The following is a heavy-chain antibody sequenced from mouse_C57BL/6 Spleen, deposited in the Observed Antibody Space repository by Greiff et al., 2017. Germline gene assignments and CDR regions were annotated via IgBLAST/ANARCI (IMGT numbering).Heavy chain of an antibody. CDR2: IYPGDGDT. Sequence: VQLQQSGPELVKPGASVKISCKASGYAFSSSWMNWVKQRPGKGLEWIGRIYPGDGDTNYNGKFKGKATLTADKSSSTAYMQLSSLTSEDSAVYFCARRGSSYVWGQGTTLTVSS. CDR1: GYAFSSSW. CDR3: ARRGSSYV. V-gene: IGHV1-82*01. J-gene: IGHJ2*01. D-gene: IGHD1-1*01.